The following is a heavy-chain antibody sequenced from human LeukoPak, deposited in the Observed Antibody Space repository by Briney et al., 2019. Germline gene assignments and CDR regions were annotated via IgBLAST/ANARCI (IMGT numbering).Heavy chain of an antibody. CDR1: EFTFSSYS. CDR3: ARDRVQLWEKYYYYGMDV. J-gene: IGHJ6*02. CDR2: ITNSGNSK. V-gene: IGHV3-48*01. Sequence: PPGGSLRLSCAASEFTFSSYSMNWVRQAPGKGLEWVSYITNSGNSKSYADSVKGRFTISRDNSKNTLYLQMNSLRAEDTAVYYCARDRVQLWEKYYYYGMDVWGQGTTVTVSS. D-gene: IGHD5-18*01.